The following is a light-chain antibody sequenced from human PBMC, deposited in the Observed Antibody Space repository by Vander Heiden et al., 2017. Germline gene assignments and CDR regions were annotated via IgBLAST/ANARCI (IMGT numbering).Light chain of an antibody. Sequence: QPVLTQPPSASGTPGQRVTISCSGSSSNIGSHTVHWYQQLPGTAPKLLIYSNNQRPSGVPDRFSGSKSGTSASLAISGLQSEDEADYYCAAWDDSLNGWVFGGGTKLTVL. J-gene: IGLJ3*02. CDR3: AAWDDSLNGWV. CDR2: SNN. V-gene: IGLV1-44*01. CDR1: SSNIGSHT.